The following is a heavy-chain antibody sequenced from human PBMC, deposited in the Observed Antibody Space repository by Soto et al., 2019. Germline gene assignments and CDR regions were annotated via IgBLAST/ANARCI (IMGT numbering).Heavy chain of an antibody. CDR1: GGSISRGSNS. J-gene: IGHJ5*02. CDR2: IYHSGST. CDR3: ARGSATVPTNWFDP. Sequence: SATLSLTCAVSGGSISRGSNSWSWIRQPPGKGLEWIGYIYHSGSTYYNPSLKSRVTISVDRSKNQFSLKLGSVTAADTAVYYCARGSATVPTNWFDPWGQGTLVTVSS. D-gene: IGHD4-4*01. V-gene: IGHV4-30-2*01.